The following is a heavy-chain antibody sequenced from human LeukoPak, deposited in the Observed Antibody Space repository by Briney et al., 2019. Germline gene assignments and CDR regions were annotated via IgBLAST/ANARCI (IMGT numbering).Heavy chain of an antibody. J-gene: IGHJ4*02. V-gene: IGHV4-4*07. CDR3: ARGYCGGDCYSGSKYYFDY. Sequence: PSETLSLTCTVSGGPINSYYWSWIRQPAGKGLEWIGRTHSSGSTNYNPSLQSRVTMSVDTSKSQFSLNLTSVTAADTAVYYCARGYCGGDCYSGSKYYFDYWGQGTLVTVSS. D-gene: IGHD2-21*02. CDR2: THSSGST. CDR1: GGPINSYY.